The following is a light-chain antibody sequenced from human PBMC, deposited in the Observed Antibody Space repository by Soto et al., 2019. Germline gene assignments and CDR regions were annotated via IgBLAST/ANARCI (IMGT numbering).Light chain of an antibody. CDR1: QSVGTN. CDR2: DAS. CDR3: QRRGDWPLYS. Sequence: EIVLTQSPATLSLSPGERATLSCRASQSVGTNLAWYQQKPGQAPRVLIYDASDRDTGIPARFSGSGSGTDFTLTISSLEPEDFAVYYCQRRGDWPLYSFGQGTKLEIK. V-gene: IGKV3-11*01. J-gene: IGKJ2*03.